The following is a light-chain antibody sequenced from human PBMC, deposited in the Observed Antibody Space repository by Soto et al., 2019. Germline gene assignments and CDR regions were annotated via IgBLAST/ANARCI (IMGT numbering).Light chain of an antibody. CDR1: QSVSSY. V-gene: IGKV3-11*01. CDR3: QQRSNCPEWT. CDR2: DAS. Sequence: EIVLTQSPATLSLSPGERATLSCRASQSVSSYLAWYQQKPGQAPRLLIYDASNRATGIPARFSGSGSGTDLTLTISSLEPEDFAVYYCQQRSNCPEWTFGQGIKVEIK. J-gene: IGKJ1*01.